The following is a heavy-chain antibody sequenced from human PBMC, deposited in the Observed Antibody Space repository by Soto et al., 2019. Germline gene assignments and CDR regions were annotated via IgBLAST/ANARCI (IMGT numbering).Heavy chain of an antibody. Sequence: QLQLQESGPGLVKPSETLSLTCTVSGGSISSSSYYWGWIRQPPGKGLEWIGSIYYSGSTYYNPSLTSRVTISVDTSKNQFSLKLSSVTAADTAVYYCARVFGYCSGGSCYKTRKNRAFDIWGQGTMVTVSS. CDR1: GGSISSSSYY. CDR2: IYYSGST. D-gene: IGHD2-15*01. J-gene: IGHJ3*02. CDR3: ARVFGYCSGGSCYKTRKNRAFDI. V-gene: IGHV4-39*01.